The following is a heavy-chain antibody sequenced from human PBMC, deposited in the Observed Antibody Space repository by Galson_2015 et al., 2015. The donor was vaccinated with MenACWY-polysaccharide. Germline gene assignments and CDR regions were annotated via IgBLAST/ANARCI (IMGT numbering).Heavy chain of an antibody. Sequence: SLRLSCAASGFSFSTYWMHWVRHAPGKGLVWVSRINADGSATDYADSVRGRFTISRDNAKNTLYLEMNSLRAEDTAVYYCTKAGAKYWRGSSCSFNWFDPWGQGTLVTVSS. J-gene: IGHJ5*02. CDR1: GFSFSTYW. CDR3: TKAGAKYWRGSSCSFNWFDP. V-gene: IGHV3-74*01. CDR2: INADGSAT. D-gene: IGHD2-15*01.